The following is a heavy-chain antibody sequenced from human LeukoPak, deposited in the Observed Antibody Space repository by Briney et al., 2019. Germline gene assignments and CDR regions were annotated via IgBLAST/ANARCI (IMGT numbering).Heavy chain of an antibody. D-gene: IGHD3-3*01. V-gene: IGHV3-7*01. CDR2: IKQDGSEK. J-gene: IGHJ4*02. Sequence: GGSLRLSCAASGFTFSSYAMHWVRQAPGKGLEWVANIKQDGSEKYYVDSVKGRFTISRDNAKNSLYLQMNSLRAEDTAVYYCARDQKTNYDFWSGPNYWGQGTLVTVSS. CDR3: ARDQKTNYDFWSGPNY. CDR1: GFTFSSYA.